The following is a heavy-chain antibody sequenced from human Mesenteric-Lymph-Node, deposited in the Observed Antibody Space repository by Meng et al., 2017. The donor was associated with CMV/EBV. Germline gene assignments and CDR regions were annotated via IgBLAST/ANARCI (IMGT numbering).Heavy chain of an antibody. D-gene: IGHD2-2*01. CDR1: GFTFSNYA. CDR3: AKLGLSSAGTNYFDY. V-gene: IGHV3-23*01. Sequence: GSLRLSCAASGFTFSNYAMAWVRQAPGKGLEWVSTISKSGDRTYYADPVKGRFIISRDSSANTLYLQLSSLRVEDAALYYCAKLGLSSAGTNYFDYWGQGTLVTVSS. CDR2: ISKSGDRT. J-gene: IGHJ4*02.